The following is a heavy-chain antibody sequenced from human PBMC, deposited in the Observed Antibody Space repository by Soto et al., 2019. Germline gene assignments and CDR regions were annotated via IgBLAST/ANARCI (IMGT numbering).Heavy chain of an antibody. J-gene: IGHJ4*02. CDR2: IYYSGST. V-gene: IGHV4-59*01. D-gene: IGHD6-13*01. CDR1: GGSISSYY. Sequence: ETLSLTCTVSGGSISSYYWSWIRQPPGKGLEWIGYIYYSGSTNYNPSLKSRVTISVDTSKNQFSLKLSSVTAADTAVYYCARETGVAASSFDYWGQGTLVTVSS. CDR3: ARETGVAASSFDY.